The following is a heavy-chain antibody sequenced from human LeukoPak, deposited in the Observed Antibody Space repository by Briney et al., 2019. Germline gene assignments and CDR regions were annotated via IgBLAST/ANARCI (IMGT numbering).Heavy chain of an antibody. CDR2: ISGSGGST. CDR1: GGSISSSSYY. V-gene: IGHV3-23*01. D-gene: IGHD3-10*01. J-gene: IGHJ4*02. Sequence: ETLSLTCTVSGGSISSSSYYWGWIRQPPGKGLEWVSAISGSGGSTYYADSVKGRFTISRDNSKNTLYLQMNSLRAEDTAVYYCAKYRIRYYGSGSVDYWGQGTLVTVSS. CDR3: AKYRIRYYGSGSVDY.